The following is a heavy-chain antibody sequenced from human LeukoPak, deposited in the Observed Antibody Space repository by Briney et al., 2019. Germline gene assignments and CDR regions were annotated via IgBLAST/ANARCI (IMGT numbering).Heavy chain of an antibody. CDR2: VYYGRTT. CDR3: ARGPKNWFDP. Sequence: SSETLSLTCTVSAASISSSSHHWGWIRQSPGKGLEWIGSVYYGRTTYYSPSLDSRVTISLDTSANQFSLQLNSVTAADTAVYYCARGPKNWFDPWGQGTLVTVSS. CDR1: AASISSSSHH. V-gene: IGHV4-39*01. J-gene: IGHJ5*02.